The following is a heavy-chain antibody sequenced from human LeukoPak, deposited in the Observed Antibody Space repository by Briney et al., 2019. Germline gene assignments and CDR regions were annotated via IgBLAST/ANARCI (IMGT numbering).Heavy chain of an antibody. J-gene: IGHJ4*02. D-gene: IGHD5-18*01. CDR1: GFTFSSYG. V-gene: IGHV3-30*02. Sequence: GGSLRLSCAASGFTFSSYGMHWVRQAPGKGLEWVAFIRYDGSNKYYADSVKGRFTISRDNAKNSLYLQMNSLRAEDTAVYYCARPPRGYEGYWGQGTLVTVSS. CDR3: ARPPRGYEGY. CDR2: IRYDGSNK.